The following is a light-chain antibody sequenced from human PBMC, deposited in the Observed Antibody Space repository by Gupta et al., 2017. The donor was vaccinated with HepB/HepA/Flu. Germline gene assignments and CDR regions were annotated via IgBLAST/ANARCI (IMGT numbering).Light chain of an antibody. J-gene: IGLJ3*02. V-gene: IGLV1-40*01. Sequence: GVPDRFSGSKSGTSASLAITGLQAEDEADYYCQSYDSALSTSVFGGVTKLTVL. CDR3: QSYDSALSTSV.